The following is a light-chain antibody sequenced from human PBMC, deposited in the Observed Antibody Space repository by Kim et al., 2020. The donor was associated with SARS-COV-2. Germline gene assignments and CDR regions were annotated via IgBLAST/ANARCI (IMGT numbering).Light chain of an antibody. CDR2: DAS. Sequence: FLCARGKTTLAGGASQNVATKNLGWYHQQPGQTPSPRIYDASRRATGIPARFSGSGSGRDFTLTIAGLEPEDFGVYYCQQYSSSLSFGGGTKLEI. V-gene: IGKV3-20*01. CDR3: QQYSSSLS. CDR1: QNVATKN. J-gene: IGKJ4*01.